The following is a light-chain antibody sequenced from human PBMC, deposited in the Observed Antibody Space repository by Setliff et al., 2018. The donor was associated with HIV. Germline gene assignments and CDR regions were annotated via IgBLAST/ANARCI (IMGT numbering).Light chain of an antibody. CDR1: SSDIGAGYD. V-gene: IGLV1-40*01. J-gene: IGLJ1*01. Sequence: QSALAQPPSVSGAPGQRVTISCTGSSSDIGAGYDVHWYQHLPGAAPKLVIFDNNNRPSGVPDRFSGSKSGTSASLAITGLQAEDEADYYCCSYAGSRIFYVFGTGTKVTV. CDR3: CSYAGSRIFYV. CDR2: DNN.